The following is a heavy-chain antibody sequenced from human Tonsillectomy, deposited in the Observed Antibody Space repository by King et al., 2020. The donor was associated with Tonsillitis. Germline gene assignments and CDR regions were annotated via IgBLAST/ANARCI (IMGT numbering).Heavy chain of an antibody. V-gene: IGHV4-31*03. J-gene: IGHJ6*02. CDR2: IYFSGDT. D-gene: IGHD1-26*01. CDR3: ARGGSHYGLDV. Sequence: VQLQESGPGLVKPSQTLSLTCTVSGGSSSSDGYFWSWLRQPPGKGREWMGYIYFSGDTYYNPSLKSRVIISVDTSKNQFSLKLNSVTAAATAVYYCARGGSHYGLDVWGQGTTVIVSS. CDR1: GGSSSSDGYF.